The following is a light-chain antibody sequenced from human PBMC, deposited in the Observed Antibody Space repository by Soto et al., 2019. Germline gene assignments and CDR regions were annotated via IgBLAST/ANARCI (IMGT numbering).Light chain of an antibody. CDR3: LQFNSFFS. CDR1: QSISTW. J-gene: IGKJ1*01. V-gene: IGKV1-5*01. CDR2: DAS. Sequence: DIQMTQSPSTLSASVGDRVTITCRASQSISTWLPWYQQKPGRAPNLLIYDASILESGVPSRFSGSGSGTEFNLTIRGLQPDDYYCLQFNSFFSFGQGTKVEIK.